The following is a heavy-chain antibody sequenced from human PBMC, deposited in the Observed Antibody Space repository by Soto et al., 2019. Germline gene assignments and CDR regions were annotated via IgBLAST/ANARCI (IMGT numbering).Heavy chain of an antibody. D-gene: IGHD5-18*01. J-gene: IGHJ6*02. Sequence: ASVKVSCKASGYTFTSYDINWVRQATGQGLEWMGWMNPNSGNTGYAQKFQGGVTMTRNTSISTAYMELSSLRSEDTAVYYCARGYSYGYYYYYGMDVWGQGTTVTVSS. CDR3: ARGYSYGYYYYYGMDV. CDR2: MNPNSGNT. CDR1: GYTFTSYD. V-gene: IGHV1-8*01.